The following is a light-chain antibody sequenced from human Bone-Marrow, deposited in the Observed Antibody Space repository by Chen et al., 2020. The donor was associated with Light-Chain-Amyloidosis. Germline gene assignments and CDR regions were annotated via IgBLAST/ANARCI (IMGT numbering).Light chain of an antibody. V-gene: IGKV3-15*01. CDR2: GAS. Sequence: IVMTQSPATLSVSPGERATLSCRASQSVSSNLAWYQQKPGQAPRLLIYGASTRATGIADRFSGRGSGTEFTLTISSLQSEDFAVYYCQQYNNWPVFSFGGGIKVEIK. CDR1: QSVSSN. J-gene: IGKJ4*01. CDR3: QQYNNWPVFS.